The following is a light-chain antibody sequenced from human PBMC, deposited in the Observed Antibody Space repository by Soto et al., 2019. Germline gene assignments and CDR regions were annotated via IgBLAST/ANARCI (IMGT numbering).Light chain of an antibody. Sequence: AIQMTQSPSSLSASVGDRVTMCCRASQGIGNALGWYQQKPGRPPKVLIYTASTLQSGVPSRFSGSGSGTDFTLTISRLEPEDFAVYYCQQYGSSPPRTFGQGTRWIS. V-gene: IGKV1-6*01. CDR3: QQYGSSPPRT. CDR1: QGIGNA. CDR2: TAS. J-gene: IGKJ1*01.